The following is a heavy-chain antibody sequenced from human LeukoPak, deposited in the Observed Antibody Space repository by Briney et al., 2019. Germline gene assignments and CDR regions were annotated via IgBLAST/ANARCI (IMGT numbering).Heavy chain of an antibody. CDR2: ISYDGSNK. V-gene: IGHV3-30*03. D-gene: IGHD3-10*01. J-gene: IGHJ4*02. Sequence: PGGSLRLSCAASGFTFSSYGMHWVRQAPGKGLEWVAVISYDGSNKYYADSVKGRFTISRDNSKNTLYLQMNSLRAEDTAMYYCTTFYYGSGSFDYWGQGTLVTVSS. CDR1: GFTFSSYG. CDR3: TTFYYGSGSFDY.